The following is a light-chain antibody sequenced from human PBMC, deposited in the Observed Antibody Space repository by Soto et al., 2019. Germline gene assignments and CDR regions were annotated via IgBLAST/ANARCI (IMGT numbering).Light chain of an antibody. CDR1: RSNIGNYY. CDR3: VTWDTSLRTVV. Sequence: QSVLTQPPSVSAAPGQKVTISCSGSRSNIGNYYVAWYQQFPGTVPKLLIYNNNWRPSGTPDRISGSASGTSATLTITGLQTGDEADYFCVTWDTSLRTVVIGGGTKLTVL. CDR2: NNN. J-gene: IGLJ3*02. V-gene: IGLV1-51*01.